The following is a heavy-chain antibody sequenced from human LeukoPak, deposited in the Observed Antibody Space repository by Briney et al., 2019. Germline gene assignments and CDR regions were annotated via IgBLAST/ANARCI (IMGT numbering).Heavy chain of an antibody. D-gene: IGHD2-15*01. CDR3: ARDAVVLAAFYGMDV. CDR1: GFTFSSYW. V-gene: IGHV3-7*01. Sequence: GGSLRLSCAASGFTFSSYWMSWVRQAPGKGLEWVANIKQDGSEKYYVDSVKGRFTISRDNAKNSLYLQMNSLRAEDTAVYYCARDAVVLAAFYGMDVWGQGTTVTVSS. CDR2: IKQDGSEK. J-gene: IGHJ6*02.